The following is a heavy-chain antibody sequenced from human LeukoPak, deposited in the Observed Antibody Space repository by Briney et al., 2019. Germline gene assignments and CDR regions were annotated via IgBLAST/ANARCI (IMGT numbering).Heavy chain of an antibody. J-gene: IGHJ4*02. CDR3: ATDGSGTSFPYYFES. D-gene: IGHD3-10*01. V-gene: IGHV3-30*02. CDR1: GFFFTSSG. CDR2: IGSDGSKQ. Sequence: GGYLRLSWAASGFFFTSSGMNWVRQAPGKGMEWVTFIGSDGSKQYYADSVKGRFSISRDNSRNTVSLQMNSLRLEDTAVYYCATDGSGTSFPYYFESWGQGTLVTVSS.